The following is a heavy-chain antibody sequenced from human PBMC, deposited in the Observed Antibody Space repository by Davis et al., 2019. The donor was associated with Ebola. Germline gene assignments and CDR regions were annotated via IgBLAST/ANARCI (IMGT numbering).Heavy chain of an antibody. D-gene: IGHD3-16*01. CDR2: TYSSSKWYT. Sequence: HSQTLSLTCVISGDSVSGSSGAWNWIRQSPSRGLEWLGRTYSSSKWYTDYATSVNSRITINPDTSKNQFSLHLNSVTPEDTAVYYCARVSWGLSKAFDNWGQGTLVTVSS. CDR3: ARVSWGLSKAFDN. V-gene: IGHV6-1*01. J-gene: IGHJ4*02. CDR1: GDSVSGSSGA.